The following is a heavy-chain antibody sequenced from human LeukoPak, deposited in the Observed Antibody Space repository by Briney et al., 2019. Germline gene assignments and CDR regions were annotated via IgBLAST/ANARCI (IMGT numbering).Heavy chain of an antibody. CDR1: GGSISSSNW. CDR2: IYHSGST. V-gene: IGHV4-4*02. CDR3: TRAEQWLVRRDGFDI. J-gene: IGHJ3*02. Sequence: PSETLSLTCAVSGGSISSSNWWSWVRQPPGKGLERIGEIYHSGSTNNNPSLKSRVTILVDKSRNQFSLKLSSVTAADTAVYYCTRAEQWLVRRDGFDIWGQGTMVTVSS. D-gene: IGHD6-19*01.